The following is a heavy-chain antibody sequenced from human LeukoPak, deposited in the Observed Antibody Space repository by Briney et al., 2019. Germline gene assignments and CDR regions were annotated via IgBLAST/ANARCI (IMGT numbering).Heavy chain of an antibody. CDR1: GGSISSYY. Sequence: PSETLSLTCTVSGGSISSYYWSWIRQPPGKGLEWIGYIYYSGSTNYNPPLKSRVTISVDTSKNQFSLKLSSVTAADTAVYYCARGGGYYYDTDYWGQGTLVTVSS. J-gene: IGHJ4*02. D-gene: IGHD3-22*01. V-gene: IGHV4-59*01. CDR2: IYYSGST. CDR3: ARGGGYYYDTDY.